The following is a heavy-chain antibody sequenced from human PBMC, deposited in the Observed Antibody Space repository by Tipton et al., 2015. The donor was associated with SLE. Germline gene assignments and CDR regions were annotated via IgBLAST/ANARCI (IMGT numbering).Heavy chain of an antibody. V-gene: IGHV3-72*01. CDR1: GFTLSDHH. CDR3: ARDLISSAAYFDY. J-gene: IGHJ4*02. D-gene: IGHD6-13*01. CDR2: TRNKARSYTT. Sequence: SLRLSCAVSGFTLSDHHMDWVRQAPGKGLEWIGRTRNKARSYTTEYAASVKGRFTISRDDSKNSLYLQMNSLKTEDTAVYYCARDLISSAAYFDYWGQGTLVTVSS.